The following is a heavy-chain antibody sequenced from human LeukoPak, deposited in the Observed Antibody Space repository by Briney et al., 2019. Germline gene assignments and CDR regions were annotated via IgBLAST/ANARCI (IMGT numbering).Heavy chain of an antibody. CDR3: ANWASGDAAFDI. D-gene: IGHD4-17*01. CDR2: IQYDGSNK. V-gene: IGHV3-30*02. CDR1: GFAFSTYG. Sequence: GGSLRLSCAASGFAFSTYGMHWVRQAPGKGLEWVAFIQYDGSNKYYADSVKGRFTISRDNSKNTLYLQVNSLRAEDTAVYYCANWASGDAAFDIWGQGTMVTVSS. J-gene: IGHJ3*02.